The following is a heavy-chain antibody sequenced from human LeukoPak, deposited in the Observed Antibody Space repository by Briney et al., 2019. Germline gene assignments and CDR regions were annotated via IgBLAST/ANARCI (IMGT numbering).Heavy chain of an antibody. CDR3: AKDYTPKNYYYYMDD. CDR2: ISWDGGST. D-gene: IGHD2-15*01. V-gene: IGHV3-43D*03. Sequence: GGSVSLFCAASGFTLEEYAIHWLRHAPGRGLVGVSLISWDGGSTYYADSVKGRFTISRDNSKNSLYLQMNSLRAEDTALYYCAKDYTPKNYYYYMDDWGKGTTVTISS. J-gene: IGHJ6*03. CDR1: GFTLEEYA.